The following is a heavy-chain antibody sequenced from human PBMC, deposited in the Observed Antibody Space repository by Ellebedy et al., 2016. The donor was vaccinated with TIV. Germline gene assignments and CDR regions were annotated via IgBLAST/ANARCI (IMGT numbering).Heavy chain of an antibody. D-gene: IGHD1-26*01. CDR2: ISYDGSNK. V-gene: IGHV3-30*03. Sequence: GESLKISCAASGFTFSSYGMHWVRQAPGKGLEWVAVISYDGSNKYYADSVKGRFTTSRDNSKNTLYLQMNSLRAEDTAVYYCARASIVGATSSCFDYWGQGTLVTVSS. J-gene: IGHJ4*02. CDR1: GFTFSSYG. CDR3: ARASIVGATSSCFDY.